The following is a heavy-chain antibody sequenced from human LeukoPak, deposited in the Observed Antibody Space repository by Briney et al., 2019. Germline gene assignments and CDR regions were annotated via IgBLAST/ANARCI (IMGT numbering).Heavy chain of an antibody. D-gene: IGHD6-19*01. V-gene: IGHV3-13*01. CDR1: GFTFSSYD. CDR2: IGTAGDT. J-gene: IGHJ4*02. CDR3: ARDGRAVAGTLIDY. Sequence: PGGSLRLSCAASGFTFSSYDMDWVRQATGKGLEWVSAIGTAGDTYYPGSVKGRFTISRENAKNSLYLQMNSLRAGDTAVYCCARDGRAVAGTLIDYWGQGTLVTVSS.